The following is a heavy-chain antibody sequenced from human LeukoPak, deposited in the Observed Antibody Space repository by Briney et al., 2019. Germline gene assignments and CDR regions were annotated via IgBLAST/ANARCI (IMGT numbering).Heavy chain of an antibody. CDR1: GFTFSSYA. J-gene: IGHJ4*02. CDR3: ARDEGDILTGYCPY. V-gene: IGHV3-30*04. Sequence: GGSLRLSCAASGFTFSSYAMHWVRQAPGKGLEWVAVISYDGSNKYYADSVKGRFTISRDNSKNKLYLQMNSLRAEDTAVYYCARDEGDILTGYCPYWGQRALVTVSS. D-gene: IGHD3-9*01. CDR2: ISYDGSNK.